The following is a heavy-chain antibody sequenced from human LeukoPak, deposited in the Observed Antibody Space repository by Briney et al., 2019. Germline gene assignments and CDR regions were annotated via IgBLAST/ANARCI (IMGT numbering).Heavy chain of an antibody. V-gene: IGHV1-18*01. CDR3: ARRFCSSVSCYDDDAFDV. D-gene: IGHD2-2*01. CDR1: GYTFTSYG. Sequence: GASVKVSCKASGYTFTSYGFSWVRQAPGQGLEWMGWISGYNGKINYAQKFQGRVTMTTDTSTSTAYLELRSLTSEDTAVYYCARRFCSSVSCYDDDAFDVWGQGTLVTVSS. J-gene: IGHJ3*01. CDR2: ISGYNGKI.